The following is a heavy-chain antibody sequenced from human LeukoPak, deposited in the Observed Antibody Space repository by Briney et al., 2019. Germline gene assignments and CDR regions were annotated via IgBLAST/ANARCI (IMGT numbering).Heavy chain of an antibody. D-gene: IGHD6-13*01. CDR3: AREEGIAAAGALEY. Sequence: SETLSLTCSVPIDSITNYYWSWIRQPPGKGLEWIGFIYHSGNTNKNPSLTTRVTMSVDTSKTQITLRPSSVTAADTAVYYCAREEGIAAAGALEYWGQGILVTVSS. J-gene: IGHJ4*02. CDR1: IDSITNYY. CDR2: IYHSGNT. V-gene: IGHV4-59*01.